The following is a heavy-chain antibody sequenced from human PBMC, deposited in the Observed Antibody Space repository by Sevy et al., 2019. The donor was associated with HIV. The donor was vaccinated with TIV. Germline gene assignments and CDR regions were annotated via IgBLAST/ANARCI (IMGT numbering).Heavy chain of an antibody. CDR2: IRDDGSNK. D-gene: IGHD2-2*01. Sequence: GGSLRLSCAASGFTFSSYGMHWVRQAPGKGLEWVAFIRDDGSNKYYADSVKGRFTISRDNSKNTLYLQMNSLRAEDSAVYYCAAVHCSSTSCCVYSCYYGMDVWGQGTTVTVSS. CDR3: AAVHCSSTSCCVYSCYYGMDV. V-gene: IGHV3-30*02. CDR1: GFTFSSYG. J-gene: IGHJ6*02.